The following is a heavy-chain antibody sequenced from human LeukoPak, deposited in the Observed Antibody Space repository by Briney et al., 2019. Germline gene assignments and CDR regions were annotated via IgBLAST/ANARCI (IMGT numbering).Heavy chain of an antibody. CDR1: GFTFSSCA. D-gene: IGHD2-21*02. Sequence: PGGSLRLSCAASGFTFSSCATSWVRQAPGKGLEWVSAISGSGGSTYYADSVKGRFTISRDNSKNTLYLQMNSLRAEDTAVYYCAKVDIVVVTAIDVWGQGTTVTVSS. J-gene: IGHJ6*02. CDR2: ISGSGGST. CDR3: AKVDIVVVTAIDV. V-gene: IGHV3-23*01.